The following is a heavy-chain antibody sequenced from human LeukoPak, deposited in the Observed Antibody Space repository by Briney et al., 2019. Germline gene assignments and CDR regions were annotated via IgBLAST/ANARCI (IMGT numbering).Heavy chain of an antibody. J-gene: IGHJ4*02. Sequence: GGSLRLSCAASGFTFSSYAMSWVRQAPGKGLEWVSAISGSGGSTYYADSAKGRFTISRDNSKNTLYLQMNSLRAEDTAVYYCAKSLTSSGAREMDYWGQGTLVTVSS. CDR1: GFTFSSYA. CDR2: ISGSGGST. D-gene: IGHD1-26*01. CDR3: AKSLTSSGAREMDY. V-gene: IGHV3-23*01.